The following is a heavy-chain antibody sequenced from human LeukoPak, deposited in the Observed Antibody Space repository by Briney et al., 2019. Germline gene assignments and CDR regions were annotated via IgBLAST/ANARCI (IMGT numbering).Heavy chain of an antibody. V-gene: IGHV1-2*02. CDR1: GYTFTSYV. CDR2: INPNSGGT. Sequence: GASVKVSCKASGYTFTSYVISWVRQAPGQGLEWMGWINPNSGGTNYAQKFQGRVTMTRDTSISTAYMELSRLRSDDTAVYYCARDLSRYGGNSYWGQGTLVTVSS. J-gene: IGHJ4*02. CDR3: ARDLSRYGGNSY. D-gene: IGHD3-16*01.